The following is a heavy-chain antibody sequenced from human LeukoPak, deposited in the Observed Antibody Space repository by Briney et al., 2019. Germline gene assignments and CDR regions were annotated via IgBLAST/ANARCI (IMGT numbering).Heavy chain of an antibody. V-gene: IGHV3-66*01. CDR3: ARGAGFAEPLPDY. D-gene: IGHD1-14*01. Sequence: PGGSLRLSCAASGFTVSSNYMSWVRQAPGKGLEWVSIIYSGGGTYYADSVKGRFTISRDNSKNTLYLQMNSLRAEDTAVYYCARGAGFAEPLPDYWGQGTQVIVSS. CDR1: GFTVSSNY. CDR2: IYSGGGT. J-gene: IGHJ4*02.